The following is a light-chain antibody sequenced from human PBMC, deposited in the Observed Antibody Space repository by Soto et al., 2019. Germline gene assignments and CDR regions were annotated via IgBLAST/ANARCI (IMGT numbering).Light chain of an antibody. Sequence: DIQLTQFPSSLSASVGDRVTITCRASQNVVKYVNWYQQQPGKAPTLIVDGASNLHVGVPSRFAGGGTGTNFTLAISGLQPGDFASYYCQQTYRSPYIFGQGTNVEIK. J-gene: IGKJ2*01. CDR1: QNVVKY. CDR3: QQTYRSPYI. V-gene: IGKV1-39*01. CDR2: GAS.